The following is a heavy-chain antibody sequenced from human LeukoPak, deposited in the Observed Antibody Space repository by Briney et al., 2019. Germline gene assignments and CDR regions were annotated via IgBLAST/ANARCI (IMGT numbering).Heavy chain of an antibody. J-gene: IGHJ4*02. D-gene: IGHD4-17*01. CDR2: MSYDGSNK. CDR1: GFTFSNYA. V-gene: IGHV3-30-3*01. CDR3: ARGGVTTMTLRDLWLDY. Sequence: GGSLRLSCAASGFTFSNYAMHWVRQAPGKGLEWVALMSYDGSNKFYADPVKGRFTISRDNSKSTLYLQMNGLKAEDTAVYYCARGGVTTMTLRDLWLDYWGQGTLVTVSS.